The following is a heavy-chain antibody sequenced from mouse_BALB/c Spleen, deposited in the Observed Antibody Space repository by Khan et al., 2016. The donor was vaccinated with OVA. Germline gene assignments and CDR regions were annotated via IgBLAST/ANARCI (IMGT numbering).Heavy chain of an antibody. CDR2: INSNGGST. Sequence: EVQLVESGGGLVQPGESLKLSFESNEYEFPSHDMSWVRKTPEKRLELVAAINSNGGSTYYPDNMERRFIISRDNTKKTLYLQMSSLRSEDTALFYCVRLWKLRPLFDYWGQGTTLTVSS. D-gene: IGHD2-1*01. CDR3: VRLWKLRPLFDY. V-gene: IGHV5-2*01. J-gene: IGHJ2*01. CDR1: EYEFPSHD.